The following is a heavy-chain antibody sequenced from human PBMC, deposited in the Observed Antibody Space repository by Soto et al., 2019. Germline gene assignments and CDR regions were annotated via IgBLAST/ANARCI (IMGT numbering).Heavy chain of an antibody. CDR2: IYRGGST. D-gene: IGHD3-10*01. CDR3: ARGPGGFGELSLDY. V-gene: IGHV4-4*07. Sequence: QVQLQEWGPGLVKPSETLSLTCSVSGGPISTYYWGWIRQPAGKGLEWIGRIYRGGSTNFNPSLRSRVTVSVDMSKNQFSLKLTSVTAADTAVYYCARGPGGFGELSLDYWGQGTLVTVSS. J-gene: IGHJ4*02. CDR1: GGPISTYY.